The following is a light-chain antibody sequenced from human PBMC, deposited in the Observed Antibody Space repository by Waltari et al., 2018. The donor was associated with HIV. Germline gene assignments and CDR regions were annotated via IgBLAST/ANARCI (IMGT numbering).Light chain of an antibody. CDR2: EGS. J-gene: IGLJ2*01. CDR1: SSTVGGYNL. Sequence: QSALTQPASVSGSPGQSITISCTGTSSTVGGYNLVSWYQQHPGKAPKLMIYEGSKRPSGVSNRFSVSKSGNTASLTISGLQAEDEADYYCCSYACSSTLVFGGGTKLTVL. CDR3: CSYACSSTLV. V-gene: IGLV2-23*01.